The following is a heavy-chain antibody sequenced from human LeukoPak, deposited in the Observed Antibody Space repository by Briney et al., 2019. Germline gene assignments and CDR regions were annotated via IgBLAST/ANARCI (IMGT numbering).Heavy chain of an antibody. CDR3: ARDRLEWYFDY. J-gene: IGHJ4*02. Sequence: GGSLRLSCAASGLTVSGTYMSWVRQTPGKGLEWVSVIYSGGSTYYADSVKGRFTISRDNSKNTLYLQMNSLRAEDTAVYYCARDRLEWYFDYWGQGTLVTVSS. D-gene: IGHD3-3*01. CDR2: IYSGGST. CDR1: GLTVSGTY. V-gene: IGHV3-66*01.